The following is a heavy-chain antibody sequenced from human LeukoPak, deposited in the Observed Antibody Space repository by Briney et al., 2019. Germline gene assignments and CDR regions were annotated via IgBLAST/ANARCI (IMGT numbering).Heavy chain of an antibody. V-gene: IGHV5-51*01. CDR3: ARQPKIVGASRDAFDI. Sequence: GESLQTSCKGSGYSFTSYWIGWVRQLPGKGLEWMGIIYPGDSDTRYSPSFQGQVTISADKSISTAYLQWSSLKASDTAMYYCARQPKIVGASRDAFDIWGQGTMVTVSS. J-gene: IGHJ3*02. CDR1: GYSFTSYW. CDR2: IYPGDSDT. D-gene: IGHD1-26*01.